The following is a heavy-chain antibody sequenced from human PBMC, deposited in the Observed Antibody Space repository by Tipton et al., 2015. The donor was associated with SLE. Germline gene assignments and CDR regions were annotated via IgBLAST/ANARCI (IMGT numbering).Heavy chain of an antibody. CDR2: IYYSGST. Sequence: TLSLTCTVSGGFIRSYYWSWIRQPPGKGLEWIGYIYYSGSTNYNPSLKSRVTISVDTSKNQFSLKLSSVTAADTAVYYCARGRRGAAAGDYYYYYMDVWGKGTTVTVSS. CDR3: ARGRRGAAAGDYYYYYMDV. CDR1: GGFIRSYY. D-gene: IGHD6-13*01. J-gene: IGHJ6*03. V-gene: IGHV4-59*01.